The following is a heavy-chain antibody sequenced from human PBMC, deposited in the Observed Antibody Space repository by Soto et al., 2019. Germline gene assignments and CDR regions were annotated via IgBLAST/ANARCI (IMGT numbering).Heavy chain of an antibody. J-gene: IGHJ4*02. CDR2: IWYHGSNK. CDR3: ARDRDPGQWLTRNYFDY. V-gene: IGHV3-33*01. Sequence: QVQLVESGGGVVQHGRSLRLSCAASGFTFSSYGMHWVRQAPGKGLEWVAVIWYHGSNKYYADSVKGRFTISRDNSKNTLYLQMNSLRAEDTAVYYCARDRDPGQWLTRNYFDYWGQGTLVTVSS. CDR1: GFTFSSYG. D-gene: IGHD6-19*01.